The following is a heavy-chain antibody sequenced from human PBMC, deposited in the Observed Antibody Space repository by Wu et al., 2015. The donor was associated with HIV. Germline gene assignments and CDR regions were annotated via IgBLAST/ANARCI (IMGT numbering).Heavy chain of an antibody. CDR3: ARGFSSTWYDRFDL. CDR1: GGTFSSFS. Sequence: VQLVQSGAEVKKPGSSVKLSCKASGGTFSSFSINWVRQAPGQGLEWTGGIIPLFESATYAPRFQGRATITSDESTSTVYMEVTGLTYEDTAIYYCARGFSSTWYDRFDLWGQGNAGHRLL. CDR2: IIPLFESA. D-gene: IGHD6-13*01. V-gene: IGHV1-69*05. J-gene: IGHJ4*02.